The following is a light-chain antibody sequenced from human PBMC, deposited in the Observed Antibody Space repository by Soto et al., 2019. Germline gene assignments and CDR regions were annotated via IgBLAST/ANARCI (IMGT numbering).Light chain of an antibody. CDR2: GAS. J-gene: IGKJ1*01. CDR1: QSVSSN. CDR3: QQYNNWPPTWT. V-gene: IGKV3-15*01. Sequence: EIVMTQSPATLSVSTGERATLSCRASQSVSSNLAWYQQKPGQAPRLLIYGASTRATGIPARFSGSGSGTEFTLTISSLQSEDFAVYYCQQYNNWPPTWTFGQVTKVDIK.